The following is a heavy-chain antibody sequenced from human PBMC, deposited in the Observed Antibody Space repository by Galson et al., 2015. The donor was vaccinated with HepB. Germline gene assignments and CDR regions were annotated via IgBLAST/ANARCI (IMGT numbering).Heavy chain of an antibody. J-gene: IGHJ6*02. D-gene: IGHD2-15*01. V-gene: IGHV1-2*02. CDR3: VRDFDSHFAMDV. Sequence: SVKVSCKASGYTFTGYYMHWVRQAPGQGLEWMGWSNINSGDTSYAQKFQGRVTMTRDTSISTAYMELNRLTSDDTAAYYCVRDFDSHFAMDVWGQGTTVTVSS. CDR1: GYTFTGYY. CDR2: SNINSGDT.